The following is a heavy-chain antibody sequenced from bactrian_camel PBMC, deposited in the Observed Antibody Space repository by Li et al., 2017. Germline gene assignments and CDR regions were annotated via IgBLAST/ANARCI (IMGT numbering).Heavy chain of an antibody. Sequence: VQLVESGGGSVQAGGSLRLSCEVPAYTQRWTYGAYCMGWFRQVPGKEHEGVAAIGRDGSTSYTLSVEGRFTTSQDNAKNTLYLQMISLKPEDTAMYVCAARCPTVVDDAGRADFGYWGQGTQVTVS. J-gene: IGHJ6*01. D-gene: IGHD6*01. CDR1: AYTQRWTYGAYC. V-gene: IGHV3S44*01. CDR3: AARCPTVVDDAGRADFGY. CDR2: IGRDGST.